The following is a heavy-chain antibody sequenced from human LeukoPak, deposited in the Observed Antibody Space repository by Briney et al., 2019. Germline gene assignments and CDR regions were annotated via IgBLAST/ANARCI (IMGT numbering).Heavy chain of an antibody. D-gene: IGHD5-18*01. CDR3: ARCGGRGYSYGYPSYYYYMDV. J-gene: IGHJ6*03. Sequence: GGSLRLSCAASGFRLSDYYMSWIRQAPGKGLEWVSHISSSGSTIYYADSVKGRFTISRDNAKSSLYLQMNSLRAEDTAVYYCARCGGRGYSYGYPSYYYYMDVWGKGTTVTVSS. CDR1: GFRLSDYY. CDR2: ISSSGSTI. V-gene: IGHV3-11*04.